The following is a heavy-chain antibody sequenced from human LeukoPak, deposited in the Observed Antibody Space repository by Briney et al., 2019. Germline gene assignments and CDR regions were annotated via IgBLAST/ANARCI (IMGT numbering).Heavy chain of an antibody. V-gene: IGHV3-30*04. J-gene: IGHJ4*02. D-gene: IGHD2-15*01. CDR3: ARPRMVVAAGFDY. CDR2: ISNDGSNK. CDR1: GFTFSRYA. Sequence: PGGSLRLSCAASGFTFSRYAMHWVRQAPGMGLAWVAVISNDGSNKYYSESVKGRFTISRDNSKNTLYLQMNSLRTEDTAVYYCARPRMVVAAGFDYWGQGTLVTVSS.